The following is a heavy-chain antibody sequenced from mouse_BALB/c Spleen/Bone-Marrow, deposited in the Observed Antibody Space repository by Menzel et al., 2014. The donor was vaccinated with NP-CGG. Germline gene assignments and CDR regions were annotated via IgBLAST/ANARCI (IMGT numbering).Heavy chain of an antibody. J-gene: IGHJ3*01. CDR2: ISNGGGST. CDR1: GFTFSSYT. V-gene: IGHV5-12-2*01. Sequence: EVKLMESGGGLVQPGGSLKLSCAASGFTFSSYTMSWVRQTPEKRLDWVAYISNGGGSTYYPDTVKGRFTISRDNAKNTLYLQMSSLKPEDTAMYYCARGNGFAYWGQGTLVTVSA. CDR3: ARGNGFAY.